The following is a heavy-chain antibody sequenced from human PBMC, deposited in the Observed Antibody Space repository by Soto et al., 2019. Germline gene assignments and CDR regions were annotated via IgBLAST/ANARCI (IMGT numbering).Heavy chain of an antibody. CDR1: EFTFTYAW. Sequence: GGSLRLSCAASEFTFTYAWMSWVRQAPGKGLEWVGRIKSKTDGGTTDYAAPVKGRFTVSRDESQNTLYLQMNSLKTEDTAVYYCTSLYYGHWGQGTLVTVSS. CDR2: IKSKTDGGTT. V-gene: IGHV3-15*01. CDR3: TSLYYGH. D-gene: IGHD3-16*02. J-gene: IGHJ4*02.